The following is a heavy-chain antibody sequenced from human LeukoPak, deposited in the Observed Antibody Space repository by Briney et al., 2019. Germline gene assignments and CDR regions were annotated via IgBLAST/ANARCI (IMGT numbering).Heavy chain of an antibody. CDR2: ISGSGGST. V-gene: IGHV3-23*01. D-gene: IGHD2-8*01. Sequence: GGTLRLSCAASGFTFSSYGMSWVRQAPGKGLEWVSAISGSGGSTYYADSVKGRFTISRDNSKNTLYLQMNSLRAEDTAVYYCARRCTIGVCNGGFDYWGQGALVTVSS. CDR1: GFTFSSYG. CDR3: ARRCTIGVCNGGFDY. J-gene: IGHJ4*02.